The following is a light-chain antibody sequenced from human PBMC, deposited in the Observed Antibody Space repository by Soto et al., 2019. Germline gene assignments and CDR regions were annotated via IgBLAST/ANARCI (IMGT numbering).Light chain of an antibody. Sequence: EIVMTQSPATLSVSPGERATLSCRASQSVRINLAWYQQKPGQAPRLLIYCASTRATGIPARFSGSGSGTEFTLTISNLQSEDFAVYYCQQYNNWPPITLGQGTRLEIK. CDR3: QQYNNWPPIT. CDR1: QSVRIN. J-gene: IGKJ5*01. CDR2: CAS. V-gene: IGKV3-15*01.